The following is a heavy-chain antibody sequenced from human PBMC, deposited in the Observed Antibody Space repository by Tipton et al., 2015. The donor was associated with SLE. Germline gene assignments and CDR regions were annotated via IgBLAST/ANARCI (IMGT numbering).Heavy chain of an antibody. Sequence: TLSLTCTVFSDSIRSNNYYWGWIRQPPGKGLEWIGNIHYSGDTFYNPSLKSRVTLSVDSSKNQFSLKLSSVTAADTAVFYCATDQGGRWGQGTLVTVSS. CDR2: IHYSGDT. D-gene: IGHD1-26*01. J-gene: IGHJ4*02. V-gene: IGHV4-39*07. CDR1: SDSIRSNNYY. CDR3: ATDQGGR.